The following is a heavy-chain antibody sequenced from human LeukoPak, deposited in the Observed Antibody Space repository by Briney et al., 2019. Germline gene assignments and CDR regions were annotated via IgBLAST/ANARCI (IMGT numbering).Heavy chain of an antibody. CDR2: LYSDATT. CDR1: GFIVSSSY. D-gene: IGHD3-22*01. V-gene: IGHV3-53*01. J-gene: IGHJ4*02. Sequence: HCGESLRLSCAASGFIVSSSYMSWVRQAPGKGLEWVSVLYSDATTYYADSVKGRFTISRDNSKNTLYLQMNNLRAEDTAVYYCARAAYDSNGFTANHDYWGQGTLVTVSS. CDR3: ARAAYDSNGFTANHDY.